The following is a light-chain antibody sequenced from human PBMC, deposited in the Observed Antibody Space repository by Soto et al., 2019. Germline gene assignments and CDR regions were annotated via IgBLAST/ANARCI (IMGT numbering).Light chain of an antibody. CDR2: KIS. J-gene: IGKJ1*01. Sequence: DIVMTQTPLSSPVTLGQAASISLRSSQSLVHNDGKTYLSWFQQRXGQPPRXXIYKISNRLSGVPDRFSGSGAGTDFALKISRVEAEDVGVYYCMQATQFSRTFGQGTKVDIK. CDR3: MQATQFSRT. V-gene: IGKV2-24*01. CDR1: QSLVHNDGKTY.